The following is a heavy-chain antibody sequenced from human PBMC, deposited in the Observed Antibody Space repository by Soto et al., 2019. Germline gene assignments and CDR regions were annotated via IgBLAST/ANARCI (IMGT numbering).Heavy chain of an antibody. CDR1: GFTVSSNY. Sequence: EVQLVESGGGLVQPGGSLRLSCAASGFTVSSNYMSWVRQAPGKGLEWVSVIYSGGSTYYADSVKGRFTISRDNSKNTLYRQMNSLRAEDTAVYYCARASRNYYDSSGYLYYFDYWGQGTLVTVSS. J-gene: IGHJ4*02. D-gene: IGHD3-22*01. CDR3: ARASRNYYDSSGYLYYFDY. CDR2: IYSGGST. V-gene: IGHV3-66*01.